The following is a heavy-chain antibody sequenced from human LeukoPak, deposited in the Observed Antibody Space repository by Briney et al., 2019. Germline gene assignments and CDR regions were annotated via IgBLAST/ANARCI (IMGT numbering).Heavy chain of an antibody. CDR1: GFTFSSYS. D-gene: IGHD6-19*01. V-gene: IGHV3-21*04. Sequence: PGGSLRLSCAASGFTFSSYSMNWVRQAPGKGLEWVSSISSSSSYIYYADSVKGRFTISRDNAKNSLYLQMNSLRAEDTAVYYCAKHTQWLVLFDYWGQGTLVTVSS. CDR2: ISSSSSYI. CDR3: AKHTQWLVLFDY. J-gene: IGHJ4*02.